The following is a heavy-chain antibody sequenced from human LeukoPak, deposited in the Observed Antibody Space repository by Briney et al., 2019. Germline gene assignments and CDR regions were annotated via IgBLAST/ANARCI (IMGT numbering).Heavy chain of an antibody. D-gene: IGHD6-19*01. CDR3: AKDAGYSSGWYYFDY. CDR1: GFAFSSYG. J-gene: IGHJ4*02. CDR2: ISYDGSNK. V-gene: IGHV3-30*18. Sequence: GGSLRLSCAASGFAFSSYGMHWVRHAPGKGLEWVAVISYDGSNKYYADSVKGRFTISRDNSKNTLYLQMNSLRAEDTAVYYCAKDAGYSSGWYYFDYWGQGTLVTVSS.